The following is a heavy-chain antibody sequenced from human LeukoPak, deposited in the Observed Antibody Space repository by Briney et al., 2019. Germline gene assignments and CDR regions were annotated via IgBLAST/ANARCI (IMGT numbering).Heavy chain of an antibody. Sequence: SETLSLTCTVSGASISRYYWSWIRQTPRNGLEWIGSIYNGGNINYKPSLKSRVTISMDTSKSHFSLSLTSVTAADTAVYFCARASDIAVTGFDCWGQGLLVTVSS. CDR3: ARASDIAVTGFDC. CDR2: IYNGGNI. V-gene: IGHV4-59*01. D-gene: IGHD6-19*01. J-gene: IGHJ4*02. CDR1: GASISRYY.